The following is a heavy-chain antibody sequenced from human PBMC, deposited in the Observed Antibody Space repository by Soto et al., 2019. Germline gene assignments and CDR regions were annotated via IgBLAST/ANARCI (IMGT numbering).Heavy chain of an antibody. D-gene: IGHD3-9*01. Sequence: PSETLSLTCSVSGDSINSDNYYWGWIRQPPGKGLEWIGSIYYRGNTYYNPSLKTRVTISLDKSKSQFSLKLNSVTAADSAVYFCARLEGLATISYYFDFWGQGALVTVSS. CDR1: GDSINSDNYY. CDR2: IYYRGNT. CDR3: ARLEGLATISYYFDF. V-gene: IGHV4-39*01. J-gene: IGHJ4*02.